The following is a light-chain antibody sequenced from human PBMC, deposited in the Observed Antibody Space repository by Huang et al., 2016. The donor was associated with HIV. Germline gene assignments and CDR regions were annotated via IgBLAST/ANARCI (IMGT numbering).Light chain of an antibody. J-gene: IGKJ3*01. CDR2: GAS. CDR3: QQYNSWPPLFT. V-gene: IGKV3-15*01. Sequence: EVLLTQSPATLSVSPWERATLSCRASQSVSTNLDWYQQKPGQAPRLLIYGASTRATGVPARFSGSGSGTEFTLTISSLQSEDSAVYYCQQYNSWPPLFTFGPGTKVDIK. CDR1: QSVSTN.